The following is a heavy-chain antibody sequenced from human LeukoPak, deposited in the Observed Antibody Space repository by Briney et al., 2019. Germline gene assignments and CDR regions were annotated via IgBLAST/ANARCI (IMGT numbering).Heavy chain of an antibody. CDR1: GFTVSSNY. J-gene: IGHJ4*02. CDR2: IYSGGST. Sequence: GGSLRLSXAASGFTVSSNYMSWVRQAPGKGMEWVSVIYSGGSTYYADSVKGRFTISRDNPKNTLYLQMNSLRAEDTAVYYCARGRSSWYYFDYWGQGTLVTVSS. D-gene: IGHD6-13*01. CDR3: ARGRSSWYYFDY. V-gene: IGHV3-53*01.